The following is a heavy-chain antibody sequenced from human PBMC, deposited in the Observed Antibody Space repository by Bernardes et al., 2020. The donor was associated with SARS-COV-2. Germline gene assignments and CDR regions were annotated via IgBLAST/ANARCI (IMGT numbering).Heavy chain of an antibody. CDR3: ARAGLTDAGVFDY. J-gene: IGHJ4*02. CDR1: GGSISSGSFY. V-gene: IGHV4-61*09. Sequence: SETLSLTCTVSGGSISSGSFYWSWIRQPAGKGLEWIGHIYASGSTNYNPSLKSRVTISVDTSKNQFSLKLSSVTAADTAVYYCARAGLTDAGVFDYWGQGTLVTVSS. D-gene: IGHD2-21*02. CDR2: IYASGST.